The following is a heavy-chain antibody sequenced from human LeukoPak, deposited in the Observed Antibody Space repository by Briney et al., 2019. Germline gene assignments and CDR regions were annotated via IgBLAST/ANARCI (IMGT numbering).Heavy chain of an antibody. Sequence: ASVKVSCKASGYTFTGYYMHWVRQAPGQGLEWMGWINPNSGGTNYAQKFQGRVTMTRDTSISTAYMELSRLRSDDTAVYYCARDLGSGWYWYFDLWGRGTLVIVSS. J-gene: IGHJ2*01. CDR2: INPNSGGT. CDR1: GYTFTGYY. D-gene: IGHD6-19*01. V-gene: IGHV1-2*02. CDR3: ARDLGSGWYWYFDL.